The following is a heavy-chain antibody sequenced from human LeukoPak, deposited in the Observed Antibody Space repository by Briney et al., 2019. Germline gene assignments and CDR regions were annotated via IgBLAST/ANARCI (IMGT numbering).Heavy chain of an antibody. D-gene: IGHD1-26*01. CDR3: ASRRGSNRPFDY. CDR1: GFTFSSYE. J-gene: IGHJ4*02. Sequence: GGSLRLSCAASGFTFSSYEMNWIRQAPGKGLEWVTSISDDSNYIFYADSVKGRFTISRDNAKNSLYLQMNSLTAEDSAVYYCASRRGSNRPFDYWGQGTLVTVSS. CDR2: ISDDSNYI. V-gene: IGHV3-21*01.